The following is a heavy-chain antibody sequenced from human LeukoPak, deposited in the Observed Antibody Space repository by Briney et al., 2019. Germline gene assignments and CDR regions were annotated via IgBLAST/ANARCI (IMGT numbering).Heavy chain of an antibody. CDR2: INPNGGST. V-gene: IGHV1-46*01. CDR3: ARAPLDYGDYGVNWFDP. D-gene: IGHD4-17*01. CDR1: LYTFTSYY. Sequence: GASVRVSCKASLYTFTSYYMHWVRQAPGQGLEWRGVINPNGGSTNYAQKFQGRVTMTRDMCTSTVYMELSSLSSEDTAVYYCARAPLDYGDYGVNWFDPWGQGTLVTVSS. J-gene: IGHJ5*02.